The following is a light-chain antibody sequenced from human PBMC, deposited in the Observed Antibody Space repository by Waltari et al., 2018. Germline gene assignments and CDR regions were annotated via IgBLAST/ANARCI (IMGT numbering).Light chain of an antibody. J-gene: IGKJ2*01. CDR2: SAS. V-gene: IGKV1-5*03. CDR1: QNIITV. CDR3: QQYDDFPST. Sequence: DIQMTQSPSTLSVSVGDRVTITCRARQNIITVLAWYQQKPGKPPRLLVHSASILETGVHSRCSGRGSGTTFTLTINSLQPDDFATYYCQQYDDFPSTFGQGTKLEI.